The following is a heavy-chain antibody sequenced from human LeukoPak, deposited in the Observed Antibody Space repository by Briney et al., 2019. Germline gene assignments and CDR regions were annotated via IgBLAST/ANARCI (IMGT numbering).Heavy chain of an antibody. Sequence: GGSLRLSCAASGFTFSGYAMNWVRQAPGKGLEWVSLISGSGGSTYYADSVKGRFTISRDNSKNTLYLQMNSLRAEDTAVYYCARVGATVPFDYWGQGTLVTVSS. CDR1: GFTFSGYA. CDR2: ISGSGGST. CDR3: ARVGATVPFDY. V-gene: IGHV3-23*01. J-gene: IGHJ4*02. D-gene: IGHD1-26*01.